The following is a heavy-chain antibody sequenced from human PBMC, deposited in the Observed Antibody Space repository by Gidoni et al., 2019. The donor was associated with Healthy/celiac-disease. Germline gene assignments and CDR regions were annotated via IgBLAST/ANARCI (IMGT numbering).Heavy chain of an antibody. CDR1: GFTFSSYG. CDR2: IWYDGSNK. V-gene: IGHV3-33*01. D-gene: IGHD4-17*01. CDR3: AREVTTPYYYYGMDV. Sequence: QVQLVESGGGVVQPGRSLRLSCAESGFTFSSYGMHWVLQAPGKGLEWVAVIWYDGSNKYYADSVKGRFTISRDNSKNTLYLQMNSLRAEDTAVYYCAREVTTPYYYYGMDVWGQGTTVTVSS. J-gene: IGHJ6*02.